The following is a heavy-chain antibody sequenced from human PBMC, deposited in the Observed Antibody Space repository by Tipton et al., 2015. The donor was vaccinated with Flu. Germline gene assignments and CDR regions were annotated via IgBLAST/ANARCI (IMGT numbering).Heavy chain of an antibody. CDR2: INQGGSQR. Sequence: SLRLSCTVSSFTFSDNWMDWVRQAPGKGLEWVANINQGGSQRYYVDSVKGRFTISRDNAKRSLYLRLDSLRAEDTGVYYCSISLNSWGQGTLVTVSS. CDR1: SFTFSDNW. CDR3: SISLNS. V-gene: IGHV3-7*01. J-gene: IGHJ5*02.